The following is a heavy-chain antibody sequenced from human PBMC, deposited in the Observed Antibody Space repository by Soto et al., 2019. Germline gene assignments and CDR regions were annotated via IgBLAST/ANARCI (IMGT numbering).Heavy chain of an antibody. CDR1: GGSISSGGYS. D-gene: IGHD2-2*01. CDR2: MYHSGST. Sequence: PSETLSLTCAVSGGSISSGGYSWSWIRQPPGKGLEWIGYMYHSGSTYYNPSLKSRVTISIDRSKNQFSLKLSSVTAADPAVYYCARVPDSCGQGILVTVSS. V-gene: IGHV4-30-2*01. CDR3: ARVPDS. J-gene: IGHJ4*02.